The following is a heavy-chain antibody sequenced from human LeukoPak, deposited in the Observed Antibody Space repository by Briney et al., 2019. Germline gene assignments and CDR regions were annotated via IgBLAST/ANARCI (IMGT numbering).Heavy chain of an antibody. J-gene: IGHJ6*03. V-gene: IGHV1-2*02. CDR3: ARELWFGEFYYYMDV. Sequence: ASVKVSCKASGYTFTGYYMHWVRQAPGQGLEWMGWINPNSGGTNYAQKFQGRVTMARDTSISTAYMELSRLRSDDTAVYYCARELWFGEFYYYMDVWGEGTTVTVSS. D-gene: IGHD3-10*01. CDR1: GYTFTGYY. CDR2: INPNSGGT.